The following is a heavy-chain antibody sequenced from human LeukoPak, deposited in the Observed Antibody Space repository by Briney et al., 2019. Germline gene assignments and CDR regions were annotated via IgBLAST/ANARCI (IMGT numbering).Heavy chain of an antibody. CDR3: AKGPQTGWFDT. CDR2: INHSGNT. D-gene: IGHD3-10*01. V-gene: IGHV4-34*01. Sequence: SETLSLTCAVYGGSLRGHFCSWIRQPPGKGLEWIGEINHSGNTNYNPSLKSRDTMSVDTSKNQFPLRLNSVTAADTAVYYCAKGPQTGWFDTWGQGTLVTVSS. CDR1: GGSLRGHF. J-gene: IGHJ5*02.